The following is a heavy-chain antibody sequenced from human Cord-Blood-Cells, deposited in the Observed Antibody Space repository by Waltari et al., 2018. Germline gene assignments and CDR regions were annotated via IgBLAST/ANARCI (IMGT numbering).Heavy chain of an antibody. V-gene: IGHV3-21*01. Sequence: EVQLVGSGGGWVRPGGSLGLSGAASGFTFSSYSMNWVRQAPGKGLEWVSSISSSSYIYYADSVKGRFTISRDNAKNSLYLQMYSLRAEDTAVYYCARVRSGSYYFDYWGQGTLVTVSS. CDR1: GFTFSSYS. CDR2: ISSSSYI. D-gene: IGHD1-26*01. J-gene: IGHJ4*02. CDR3: ARVRSGSYYFDY.